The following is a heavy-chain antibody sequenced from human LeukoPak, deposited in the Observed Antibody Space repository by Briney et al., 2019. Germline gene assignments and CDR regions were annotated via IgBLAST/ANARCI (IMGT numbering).Heavy chain of an antibody. CDR3: ARGGLRYFDWLFSFDY. CDR2: INHSGST. J-gene: IGHJ4*02. CDR1: GGSFSGYY. V-gene: IGHV4-34*01. Sequence: SETLSLTCAVYGGSFSGYYWSWIRQPPGKGLEWIGEINHSGSTNYIPSLKSRVTISVDTSKNQFSLKLSSVTAADTAVYYCARGGLRYFDWLFSFDYWGQGTLVTVSS. D-gene: IGHD3-9*01.